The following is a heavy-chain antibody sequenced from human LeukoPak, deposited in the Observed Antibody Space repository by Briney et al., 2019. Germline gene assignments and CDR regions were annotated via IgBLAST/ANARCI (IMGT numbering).Heavy chain of an antibody. J-gene: IGHJ6*02. V-gene: IGHV3-23*01. D-gene: IGHD4-11*01. Sequence: GGSLRLSCAASGFTFSSYGMTWVRQAPGQGLEWVSGIRGSGGSTYYADSVKGRFTISRDNSKNTLYLQMNSLRAEDTALYYCAKGGVTYYYYGMDVWGQGTTVTVSS. CDR3: AKGGVTYYYYGMDV. CDR1: GFTFSSYG. CDR2: IRGSGGST.